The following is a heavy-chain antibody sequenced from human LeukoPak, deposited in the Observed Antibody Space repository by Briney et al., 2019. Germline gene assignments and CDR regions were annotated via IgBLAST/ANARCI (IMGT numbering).Heavy chain of an antibody. D-gene: IGHD6-19*01. CDR2: ISGSGGST. CDR3: AKEAAVAGTDYYYGMDV. V-gene: IGHV3-23*01. CDR1: GLTFSNYW. Sequence: GSLRLSCAASGLTFSNYWMHWVRQVPGKGLEWVSAISGSGGSTYYADSVKGRFTISRDNSKNTLYLQMSSLRAEDTAVYYCAKEAAVAGTDYYYGMDVWGQGTTVTVSS. J-gene: IGHJ6*02.